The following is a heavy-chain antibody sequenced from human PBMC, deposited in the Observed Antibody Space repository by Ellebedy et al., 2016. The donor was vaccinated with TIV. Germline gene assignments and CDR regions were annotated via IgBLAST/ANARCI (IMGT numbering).Heavy chain of an antibody. V-gene: IGHV6-1*01. CDR2: TYYRSKWYN. CDR3: VRGSRGAFDI. J-gene: IGHJ3*02. Sequence: QTLSLTCAISGDSVSSNAVAWHWIRQSPSRGLEWLGRTYYRSKWYNEYAVSVKSRITINPDTSKNQFSLQLNALTPEDQALYYCVRGSRGAFDIWGQGTMVTVSS. CDR1: GDSVSSNAVA.